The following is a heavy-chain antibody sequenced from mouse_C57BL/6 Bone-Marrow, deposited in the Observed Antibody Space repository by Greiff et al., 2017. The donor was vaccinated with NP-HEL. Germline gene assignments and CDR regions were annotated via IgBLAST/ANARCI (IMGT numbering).Heavy chain of an antibody. Sequence: EVKLVESGGGLVQPGGSLKLSCAASGFTFSDYYMYWVRQTPEKRLEWVAYISNGGGGTYYPATVKGRFTISRDNAKNTLYLQMSRLKSEDTAMYYCARPYYNGSSFPYWYFDVWGTGTTVTVSS. CDR3: ARPYYNGSSFPYWYFDV. CDR2: ISNGGGGT. J-gene: IGHJ1*03. V-gene: IGHV5-12*01. D-gene: IGHD1-1*01. CDR1: GFTFSDYY.